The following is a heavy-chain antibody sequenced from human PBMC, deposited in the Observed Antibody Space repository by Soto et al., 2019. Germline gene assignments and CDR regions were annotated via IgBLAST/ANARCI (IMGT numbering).Heavy chain of an antibody. V-gene: IGHV3-23*01. D-gene: IGHD6-13*01. CDR2: ISANDVGT. J-gene: IGHJ6*02. CDR3: ARGHSSSWFSYYYYYGMDV. Sequence: QTGGSLRLSCEASGFTLRNYAMTWVRQAPGKGLEWVSLISANDVGTYYAESVKTRFTISTDQSRNTVYLQMDSLRADDTAIYYCARGHSSSWFSYYYYYGMDVWGQGTRSPSP. CDR1: GFTLRNYA.